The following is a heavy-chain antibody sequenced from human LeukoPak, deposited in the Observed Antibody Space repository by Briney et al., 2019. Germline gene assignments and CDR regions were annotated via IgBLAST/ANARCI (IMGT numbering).Heavy chain of an antibody. CDR2: MNPNSGNT. V-gene: IGHV1-8*01. D-gene: IGHD6-6*01. CDR1: GYTFTSYD. J-gene: IGHJ4*02. Sequence: ASVKVSCKASGYTFTSYDINWVRQATGQGLEWMGWMNPNSGNTGYAQKFQGRVTMTRNTSISTAYMELSRLRSDDTAVYYCARGEEEYSSSYFDYWGQGTLVTVSS. CDR3: ARGEEEYSSSYFDY.